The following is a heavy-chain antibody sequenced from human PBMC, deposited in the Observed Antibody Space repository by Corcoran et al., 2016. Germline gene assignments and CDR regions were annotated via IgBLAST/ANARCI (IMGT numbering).Heavy chain of an antibody. J-gene: IGHJ6*02. CDR1: GGSISSSSYY. V-gene: IGHV4-61*05. D-gene: IGHD3-9*01. Sequence: QPQLQASGPGLVKPSETLSLPCTVSGGSISSSSYYWGWIRQPPGKGLEWIGYIYYSGSTNYNPSLKSRVTISLDTSKNQFSLKLSSVTAADTAVYYCARHPRAWGSGNWFDLLGQGTPVT. CDR3: ARHPRAWGSGNWFDL. CDR2: IYYSGST.